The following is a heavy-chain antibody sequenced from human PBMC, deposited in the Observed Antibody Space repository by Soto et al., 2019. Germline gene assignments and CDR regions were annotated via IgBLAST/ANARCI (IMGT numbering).Heavy chain of an antibody. CDR3: ASQQLVHYYYGMDV. D-gene: IGHD6-13*01. CDR1: GGSISSSSYY. CDR2: IYYSGST. Sequence: SGTLSLTCTVSGGSISSSSYYWGWIRQPPGKGLEWIGSIYYSGSTYYNPSLKSRVTISVDTSKNQFSLKLSSVTAADTAVYYCASQQLVHYYYGMDVWGQGTTVTVSS. V-gene: IGHV4-39*01. J-gene: IGHJ6*02.